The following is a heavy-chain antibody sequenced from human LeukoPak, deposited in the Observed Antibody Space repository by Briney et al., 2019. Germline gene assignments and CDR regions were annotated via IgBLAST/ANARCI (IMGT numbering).Heavy chain of an antibody. CDR2: IYSGGST. J-gene: IGHJ6*02. V-gene: IGHV3-66*01. CDR1: GFTVSSNY. Sequence: GGSLRLSCAASGFTVSSNYMSWVRQAPGKGLEWVSVIYSGGSTYYADSVKGRFTISRDNSKNTLYLQMNSLRAEDTAVYYCASSSSFGGDCYPYYYGMDVWGQGTTVTVSS. CDR3: ASSSSFGGDCYPYYYGMDV. D-gene: IGHD2-21*02.